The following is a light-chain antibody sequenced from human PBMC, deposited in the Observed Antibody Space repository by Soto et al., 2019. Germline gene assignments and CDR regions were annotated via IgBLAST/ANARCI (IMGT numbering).Light chain of an antibody. CDR3: QQGFSPLLT. CDR2: GAS. Sequence: DIQMTQSPSSLSVSVGDRVTITCRASQTISASLNWFQQKPGRSPQLLIYGASNLQSGVPSRFSGSGSGTDFTLIITGLQIEDSATYFCQQGFSPLLTFGGGTKVDIK. CDR1: QTISAS. J-gene: IGKJ4*01. V-gene: IGKV1-39*01.